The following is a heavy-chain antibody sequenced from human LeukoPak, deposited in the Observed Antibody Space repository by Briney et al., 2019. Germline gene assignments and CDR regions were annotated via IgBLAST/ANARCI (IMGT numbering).Heavy chain of an antibody. D-gene: IGHD2-15*01. CDR2: IYYSGST. Sequence: TLSLTCTVSGGSSSSGDYFWNWIRQPPGKGLEWIGYIYYSGSTYYNPSLKSRVSISVDTSKNQFSLKLSSVTAADTAVYYCARGQLYCSGGSCSLTGFDYWGQGTLVTVSS. CDR3: ARGQLYCSGGSCSLTGFDY. CDR1: GGSSSSGDYF. V-gene: IGHV4-30-4*08. J-gene: IGHJ4*02.